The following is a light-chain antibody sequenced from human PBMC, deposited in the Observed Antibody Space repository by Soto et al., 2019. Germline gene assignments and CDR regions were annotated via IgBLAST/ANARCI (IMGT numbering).Light chain of an antibody. CDR3: QQYNNWPRT. V-gene: IGKV3-15*01. CDR1: QSVSSN. Sequence: EIVMTQSPATLSLSPGERATRSCRASQSVSSNLAWYQQKPGQAPRLLIYGASTRATGIPARFSGSESGTEFTLTISSLQSEDSAVYYCQQYNNWPRTFGQGTKVEIK. J-gene: IGKJ1*01. CDR2: GAS.